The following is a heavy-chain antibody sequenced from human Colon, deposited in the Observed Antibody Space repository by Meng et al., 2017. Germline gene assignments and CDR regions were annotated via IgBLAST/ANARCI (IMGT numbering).Heavy chain of an antibody. V-gene: IGHV4-4*07. CDR3: ARDHAPFDYGLSRPGLDP. J-gene: IGHJ5*02. CDR2: IRGSGST. CDR1: GGSISDYY. Sequence: GSLRLSCNVSGGSISDYYWNWIRQPVEKGLEWIGRIRGSGSTNFNPSLKGRVTMSVDTSKNQFSLKLYSVTAADTAGYFCARDHAPFDYGLSRPGLDPWGQGTLVTVSS. D-gene: IGHD3-16*01.